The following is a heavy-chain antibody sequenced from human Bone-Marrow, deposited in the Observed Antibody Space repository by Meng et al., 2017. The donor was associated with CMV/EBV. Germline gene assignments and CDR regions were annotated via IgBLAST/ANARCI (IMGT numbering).Heavy chain of an antibody. D-gene: IGHD2-2*01. Sequence: GESLKISCVASGFTFSSYWMHWVRQAPGKGLVWVSRINTDESSTNYADSVKGGFTVSRDNAKTTLYLQMNSLRAEDTAVYYCASVGYCSSTSCSTHYYYGLDVWGQGTTVTVSS. J-gene: IGHJ6*02. CDR1: GFTFSSYW. CDR3: ASVGYCSSTSCSTHYYYGLDV. V-gene: IGHV3-74*01. CDR2: INTDESST.